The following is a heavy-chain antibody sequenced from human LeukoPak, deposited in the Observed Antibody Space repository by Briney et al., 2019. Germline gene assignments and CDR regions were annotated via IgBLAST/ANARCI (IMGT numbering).Heavy chain of an antibody. V-gene: IGHV3-7*01. CDR1: GFTFSNYW. J-gene: IGHJ3*02. D-gene: IGHD3-22*01. Sequence: GGSLRLSCAASGFTFSNYWMSWVRQAPGKGLEWVANIKEDGSEKYYVDSVKGRFTISRDNAKNSLSLQVNSLSAEDTAVYYCARDLYYYDSSGYYSHDAFDIWGQGTMVTVSS. CDR3: ARDLYYYDSSGYYSHDAFDI. CDR2: IKEDGSEK.